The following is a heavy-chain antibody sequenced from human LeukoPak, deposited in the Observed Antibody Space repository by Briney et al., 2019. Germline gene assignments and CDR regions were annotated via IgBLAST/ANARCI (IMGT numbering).Heavy chain of an antibody. J-gene: IGHJ5*02. CDR1: GGSISSYY. CDR2: IYYSGST. CDR3: ASSGYNGFDP. V-gene: IGHV4-59*06. Sequence: SETLSLTCTVSGGSISSYYWSWIRQPPGKGLEWIGYIYYSGSTYYNPSLKSRVTISVDTSKNQFSLKLSSVTAADTAVYYCASSGYNGFDPWGQGTLVTVSS. D-gene: IGHD3-22*01.